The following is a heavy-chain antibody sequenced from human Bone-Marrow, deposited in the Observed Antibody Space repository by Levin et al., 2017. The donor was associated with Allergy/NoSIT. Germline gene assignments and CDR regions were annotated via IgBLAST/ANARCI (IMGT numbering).Heavy chain of an antibody. CDR3: AKAGTTVMLDYSYLDV. Sequence: HGESLKISCTISGFIFADYAMNWVRQAPGRGLEWVSSLDGSSGKTHYADVVKGRFTISREYSKNTLFLQMNSLRVEDTARYYCAKAGTTVMLDYSYLDVWGEGTAVTVSS. CDR2: LDGSSGKT. CDR1: GFIFADYA. V-gene: IGHV3-23*01. J-gene: IGHJ6*03. D-gene: IGHD4-17*01.